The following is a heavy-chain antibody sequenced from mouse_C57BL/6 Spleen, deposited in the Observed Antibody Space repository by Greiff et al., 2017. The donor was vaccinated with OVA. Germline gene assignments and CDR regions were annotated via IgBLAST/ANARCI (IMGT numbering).Heavy chain of an antibody. V-gene: IGHV1-66*01. CDR1: GYSFTSYY. J-gene: IGHJ4*01. CDR3: AREKEGYAMDY. CDR2: IYPGSGNT. Sequence: QVQLQQSGPELVKPGASVKISCKASGYSFTSYYIHWVKQRPGQGLEWIGWIYPGSGNTKYNEKFKGKATLTADTSSSTAYMQLSSLTSEDSAVYYCAREKEGYAMDYWGQGTSVTVSS.